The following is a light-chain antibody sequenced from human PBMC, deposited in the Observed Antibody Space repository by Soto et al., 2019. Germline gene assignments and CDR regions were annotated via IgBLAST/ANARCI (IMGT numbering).Light chain of an antibody. J-gene: IGKJ1*01. CDR1: QSVTSSY. CDR2: GAS. CDR3: QQYGSSPRT. V-gene: IGKV3-20*01. Sequence: PGGRATLSCRASQSVTSSYLAWYQQKPGQAPRLLIYGASSRATGIPDRFSGRGSGTDFTLTISRLEPEDFAVYYCQQYGSSPRTFGQGTKV.